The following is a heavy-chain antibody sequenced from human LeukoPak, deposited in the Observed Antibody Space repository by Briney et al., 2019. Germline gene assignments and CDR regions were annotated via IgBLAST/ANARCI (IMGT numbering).Heavy chain of an antibody. J-gene: IGHJ6*03. CDR3: ARRRCSYYYYMDV. CDR1: GGSFSGYY. V-gene: IGHV4-34*01. Sequence: PSETLSLTCAVYGGSFSGYYWSWIRQPPGKGLEWIGEINHSGSTNYNPSLKSRVTISVDTSKNQFSLKLSSVTAADTAVYYCARRRCSYYYYMDVWGKGTTVTVSS. CDR2: INHSGST.